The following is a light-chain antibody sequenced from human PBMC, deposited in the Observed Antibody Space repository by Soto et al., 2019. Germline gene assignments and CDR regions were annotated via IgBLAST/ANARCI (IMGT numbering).Light chain of an antibody. CDR1: QSISSW. CDR3: QQYNSYST. J-gene: IGKJ1*01. CDR2: DAS. V-gene: IGKV1-5*01. Sequence: DIQMTQSPSTLSASVGDRVTITCRASQSISSWLAWYQQKPGKAPKLLIYDASSLESGVPSRFSGSGSGTEFTLTSRSLQPDDFETYYCQQYNSYSTFGQGTKVEIK.